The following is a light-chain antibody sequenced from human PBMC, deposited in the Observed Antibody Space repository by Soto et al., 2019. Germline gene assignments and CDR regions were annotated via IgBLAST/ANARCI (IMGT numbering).Light chain of an antibody. V-gene: IGLV2-14*01. Sequence: QSALTQPASVSGSPGQSITISCTGTSSDFGSYNYVSWYQQHPGKAPKLMIYDVSNRPSGVSNRFSGSKSGNTASLTISGLQAEDEADYYCSSCTGSSTLSVFGTGTKVTVL. CDR3: SSCTGSSTLSV. J-gene: IGLJ1*01. CDR1: SSDFGSYNY. CDR2: DVS.